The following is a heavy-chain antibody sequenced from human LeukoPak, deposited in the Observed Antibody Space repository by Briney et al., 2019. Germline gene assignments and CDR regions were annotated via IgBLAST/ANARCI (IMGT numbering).Heavy chain of an antibody. D-gene: IGHD5-24*01. CDR3: ARALVETTNNPVYYYGLDV. CDR2: IRSKIYGGAI. Sequence: GGSLSLSCTTSGFTFGDYTMSWVRQAPGKGLEWVGFIRSKIYGGAIEYAASVKGRFTISRDDSRSIAYLHMNSLKTEDTAVYYCARALVETTNNPVYYYGLDVWGQGTTVTVSS. CDR1: GFTFGDYT. V-gene: IGHV3-49*04. J-gene: IGHJ6*02.